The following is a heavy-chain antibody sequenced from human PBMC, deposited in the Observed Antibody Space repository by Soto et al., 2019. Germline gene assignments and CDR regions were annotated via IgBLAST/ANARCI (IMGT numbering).Heavy chain of an antibody. V-gene: IGHV1-2*04. J-gene: IGHJ6*02. CDR2: INPNSDDT. CDR1: GYTFTDYY. CDR3: ARARGFEGFTHKEGYYYYGMDV. Sequence: ASVKVSCKASGYTFTDYYLHWVRQAPGQGLEWMGWINPNSDDTTYSQNFKGWVTMTSDTSTSTAYMDLSNLKSDDTAVYYCARARGFEGFTHKEGYYYYGMDVWGQGTTVTVSS. D-gene: IGHD3-9*01.